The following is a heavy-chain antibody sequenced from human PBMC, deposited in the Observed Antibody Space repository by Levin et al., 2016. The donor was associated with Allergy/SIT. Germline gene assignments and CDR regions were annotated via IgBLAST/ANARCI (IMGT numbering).Heavy chain of an antibody. D-gene: IGHD3-10*01. CDR2: VGRTSLAT. J-gene: IGHJ6*02. CDR1: GFVFSSFD. CDR3: TKAVGPFSHGMDV. V-gene: IGHV3-21*01. Sequence: GESLKISCGASGFVFSSFDLHWVRQAPGKGLEWVSSVGRTSLATYYSDSVKGRFTITRDNAKKSVYLQMNSLRVEDTAVYFCTKAVGPFSHGMDVWGQGTTVTVS.